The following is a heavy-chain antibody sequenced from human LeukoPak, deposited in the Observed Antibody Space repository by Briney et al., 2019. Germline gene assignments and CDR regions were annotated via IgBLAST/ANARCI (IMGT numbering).Heavy chain of an antibody. V-gene: IGHV4-30-2*01. D-gene: IGHD2-8*01. CDR3: ARGVELRDKVLGNWFDP. CDR1: GGSISSGGYS. CDR2: IYHSGST. J-gene: IGHJ5*02. Sequence: MPSQTLSLTCAVSGGSISSGGYSWSWIRQPPGKGLEWIGYIYHSGSTYYNPSLKSRVTISVDRSKNQFSLKLCSVTAADTAVYYCARGVELRDKVLGNWFDPWGQGTLVTVSS.